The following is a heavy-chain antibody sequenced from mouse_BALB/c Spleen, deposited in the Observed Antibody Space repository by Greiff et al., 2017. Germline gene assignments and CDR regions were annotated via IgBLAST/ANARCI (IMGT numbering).Heavy chain of an antibody. J-gene: IGHJ2*01. V-gene: IGHV1-54*01. CDR2: INPGSGGT. D-gene: IGHD2-1*01. CDR1: GYAFTNYL. CDR3: ARYGNYRYFDY. Sequence: VQLMESGAELVRPGTSVKVSCKASGYAFTNYLIEWVKQRPGQGLEWIGVINPGSGGTNYNEKFKGKATLTADKSSSTAYMQLSSLTSDDSAVYFCARYGNYRYFDYWGQGTTLTVSS.